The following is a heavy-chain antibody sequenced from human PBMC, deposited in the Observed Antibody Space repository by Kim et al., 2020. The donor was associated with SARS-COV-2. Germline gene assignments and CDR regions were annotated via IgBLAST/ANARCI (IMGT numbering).Heavy chain of an antibody. Sequence: GGSLRLSCAASGFTFSSYSMNWVRQAPGKGLEWVSSISSSSSYIYYADSVKGRFTISRDNAKNSLYLQMNSLRAEDTAVYYCARELIVVVTATTAPDYWGQGTLVTVSS. V-gene: IGHV3-21*01. J-gene: IGHJ4*02. CDR2: ISSSSSYI. D-gene: IGHD2-21*02. CDR3: ARELIVVVTATTAPDY. CDR1: GFTFSSYS.